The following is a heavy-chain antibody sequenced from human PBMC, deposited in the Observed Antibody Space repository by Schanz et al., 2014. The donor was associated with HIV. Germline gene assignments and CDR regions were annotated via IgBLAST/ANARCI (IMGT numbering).Heavy chain of an antibody. Sequence: EVQLLESGGGLVQPGGSLRLSCEASGFTFSNYAMSWVRQAPGKGLEWVSGISDTGVRTNYADSVKVRLTISRDNSENTLYLQMNSLRAEDTAVYYCAKSRGDSWPYGMDVWGQGTTVTVSS. V-gene: IGHV3-23*01. CDR1: GFTFSNYA. J-gene: IGHJ6*02. D-gene: IGHD4-17*01. CDR2: ISDTGVRT. CDR3: AKSRGDSWPYGMDV.